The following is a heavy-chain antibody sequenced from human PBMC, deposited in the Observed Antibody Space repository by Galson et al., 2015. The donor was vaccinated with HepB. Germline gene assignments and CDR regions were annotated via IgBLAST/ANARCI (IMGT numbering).Heavy chain of an antibody. D-gene: IGHD2-2*01. CDR1: GYTFTTYY. CDR3: ASGDNGVVVPAAA. CDR2: INPSGGST. V-gene: IGHV1-46*01. J-gene: IGHJ4*02. Sequence: SVKVSCKASGYTFTTYYMHWVRQAPGQGFEWMGVINPSGGSTSYAQKFQGRVTMTRDTSTSTVYMELSSLRSEDTAVYYCASGDNGVVVPAAAWGQGTLVTVSS.